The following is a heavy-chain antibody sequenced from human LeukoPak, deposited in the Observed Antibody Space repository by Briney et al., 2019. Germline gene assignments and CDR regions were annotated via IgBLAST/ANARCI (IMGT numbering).Heavy chain of an antibody. CDR3: ARREAVAGNALDY. Sequence: AGGSLRLSCEASGFTFSSYGMHWVRQGPGKGLEWVAIIWHDGSDKYYAASVKGRFTISRDNAKNSLYLQMNSLRAEDTAVYYCARREAVAGNALDYWGQGTLVTVSS. V-gene: IGHV3-33*01. CDR2: IWHDGSDK. D-gene: IGHD6-19*01. J-gene: IGHJ4*02. CDR1: GFTFSSYG.